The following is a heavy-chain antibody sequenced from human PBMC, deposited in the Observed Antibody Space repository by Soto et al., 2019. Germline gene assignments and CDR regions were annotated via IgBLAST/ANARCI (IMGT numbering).Heavy chain of an antibody. Sequence: EVQLVESGGGLVEPGGSLRLSCAASGFTFSNAWMIWVRQVPGKGLEWVGRIISKSEGGRTDYAAPVKGRCTVSRDDSRNTLFLEMGSLTNEDTGIYYCATLYEAGTCRHVFDYWGRGALVTGSS. J-gene: IGHJ4*02. CDR2: IISKSEGGRT. CDR1: GFTFSNAW. D-gene: IGHD2-15*01. CDR3: ATLYEAGTCRHVFDY. V-gene: IGHV3-15*07.